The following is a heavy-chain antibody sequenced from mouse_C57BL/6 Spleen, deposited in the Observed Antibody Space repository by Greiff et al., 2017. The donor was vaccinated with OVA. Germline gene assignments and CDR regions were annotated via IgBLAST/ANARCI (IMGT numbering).Heavy chain of an antibody. CDR1: GYTFTSYW. D-gene: IGHD1-1*01. Sequence: VQLQQPGAELVKPGASVKMSCKASGYTFTSYWITWVKQRPGQGLEWIGDIDPGSGSTNYNEKFKSKATLNVDKSSSTAYMQLSSLTSEYSAVYYCAREDSSYVDAMDYWGQGTSVTVSS. CDR2: IDPGSGST. V-gene: IGHV1-55*01. CDR3: AREDSSYVDAMDY. J-gene: IGHJ4*01.